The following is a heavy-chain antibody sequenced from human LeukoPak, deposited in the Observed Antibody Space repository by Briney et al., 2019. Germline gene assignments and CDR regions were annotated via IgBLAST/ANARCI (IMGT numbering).Heavy chain of an antibody. CDR2: IYYSGST. J-gene: IGHJ2*01. Sequence: SETLSLTCTVSGYSISSGYYWGWIRQPPGKGLECIGYIYYSGSTNYSPSLRSRVTISVDTSKNQFSLRLSSVTAADTAVYYCARAYGSGTDWFFDLWGRGTLVTVSS. CDR1: GYSISSGYY. CDR3: ARAYGSGTDWFFDL. D-gene: IGHD3-10*01. V-gene: IGHV4-38-2*02.